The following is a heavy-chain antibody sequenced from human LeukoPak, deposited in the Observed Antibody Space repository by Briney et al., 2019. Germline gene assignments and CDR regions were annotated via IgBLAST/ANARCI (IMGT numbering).Heavy chain of an antibody. V-gene: IGHV1-18*01. CDR3: ARGDPTGTSRDAFDI. CDR1: GYTFTSYG. J-gene: IGHJ3*02. D-gene: IGHD1-1*01. Sequence: VASVKVSCKASGYTFTSYGISWVRQAPGQGLEWMGWISAYNGNTNYAQKLQGRVTMTADKSTSTAYMELSSLRSEDTAVYYCARGDPTGTSRDAFDIWGQGTMVTVSS. CDR2: ISAYNGNT.